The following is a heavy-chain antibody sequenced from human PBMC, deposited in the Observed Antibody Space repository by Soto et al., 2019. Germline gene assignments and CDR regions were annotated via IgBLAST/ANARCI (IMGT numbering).Heavy chain of an antibody. CDR1: GGTFSNYP. J-gene: IGHJ2*01. CDR2: IIPIFGTV. CDR3: ARGNHRWLQLWYFDL. Sequence: QVQLVQSGAEVKKPGSSVKVSCKASGGTFSNYPISWVRQAPGQGLEWMGGIIPIFGTVNYAQKLQGRVTISADESTSRAYMERSSMRFEDTVVYYCARGNHRWLQLWYFDLWGRGTLVTVSS. V-gene: IGHV1-69*12. D-gene: IGHD5-12*01.